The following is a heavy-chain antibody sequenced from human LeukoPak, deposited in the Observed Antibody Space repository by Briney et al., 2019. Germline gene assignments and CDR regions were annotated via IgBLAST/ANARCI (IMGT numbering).Heavy chain of an antibody. CDR1: GGSISVISYF. D-gene: IGHD6-19*01. CDR3: ARHVAVAGNWFAP. Sequence: SETLSLTCTVSGGSISVISYFWAWIRQPPGKGLEWIGSVTYSGCIYYNPSLKSRVTMSEDTSNNQFSLNLTSLTAADAAVYYCARHVAVAGNWFAPWGRGTLVTVSS. V-gene: IGHV4-39*01. J-gene: IGHJ5*02. CDR2: VTYSGCI.